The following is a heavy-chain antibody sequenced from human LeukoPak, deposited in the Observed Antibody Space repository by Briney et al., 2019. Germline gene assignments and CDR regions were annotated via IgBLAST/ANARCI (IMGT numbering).Heavy chain of an antibody. J-gene: IGHJ4*02. CDR3: ARGLGVPARTGDDY. CDR1: GGSFSGYY. CDR2: INHSRSI. Sequence: PSETLSLTCAVYGGSFSGYYWSWIRQPPGKGLEWIGEINHSRSINYNPSLKSRVTLSVDRSKNQFSLNLTSVTAADTAAYYCARGLGVPARTGDDYWGQGTLVTVSS. D-gene: IGHD2-2*01. V-gene: IGHV4-34*01.